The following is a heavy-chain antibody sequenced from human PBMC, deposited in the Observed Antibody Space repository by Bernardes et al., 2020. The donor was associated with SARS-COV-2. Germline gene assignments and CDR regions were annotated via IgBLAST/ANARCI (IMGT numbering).Heavy chain of an antibody. J-gene: IGHJ6*04. CDR1: GFTFSTYS. CDR2: LSSGSRRL. V-gene: IGHV3-48*04. CDR3: ARDVWGTTGVRGAVTTTLYYYGRDV. Sequence: GGSLRLSCAAYGFTFSTYSLNWVRQAPGKGLEWVSYLSSGSRRLTYADSVKGRFTISRDNAKNSLYLQMNSLTAEDTAVYYCARDVWGTTGVRGAVTTTLYYYGRDVWGKGTTVNVSS. D-gene: IGHD3-10*01.